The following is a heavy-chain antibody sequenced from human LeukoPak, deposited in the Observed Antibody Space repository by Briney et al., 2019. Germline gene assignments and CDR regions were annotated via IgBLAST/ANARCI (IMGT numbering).Heavy chain of an antibody. D-gene: IGHD4-11*01. J-gene: IGHJ5*02. CDR1: GGSFSGYY. Sequence: PSETLSLTCAVYGGSFSGYYWSWIRQPPGKGLEWIGETNHSGSTNYNPSLKSRVTISVDTSKNQFSLKLSSVTAADTAVYYCARVRISNYLRFDPWGQGTLVTVSS. CDR3: ARVRISNYLRFDP. CDR2: TNHSGST. V-gene: IGHV4-34*01.